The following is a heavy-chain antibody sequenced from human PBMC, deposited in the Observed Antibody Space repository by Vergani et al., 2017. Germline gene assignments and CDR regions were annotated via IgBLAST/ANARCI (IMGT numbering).Heavy chain of an antibody. CDR2: IYTSGST. V-gene: IGHV4-61*02. J-gene: IGHJ4*02. Sequence: QVQLQESGPGLVKPSQTLSLTCTVSGGSISSGSYYWSWIRQPAGKGLEWIGRIYTSGSTNYNPSLKSRVTISVDTSKNQFSLKLSSVTAADTAVYYCARVPYGSGDYYFDYGGQGTLVTVSS. CDR1: GGSISSGSYY. D-gene: IGHD3-10*01. CDR3: ARVPYGSGDYYFDY.